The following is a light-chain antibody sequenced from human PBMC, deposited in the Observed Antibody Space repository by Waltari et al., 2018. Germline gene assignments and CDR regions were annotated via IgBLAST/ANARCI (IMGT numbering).Light chain of an antibody. CDR2: EDI. V-gene: IGLV3-10*01. CDR3: YSTDFSGHDRV. CDR1: ALSTKY. J-gene: IGLJ3*02. Sequence: SYELTQPPSVSVSPGQTARITCSGDALSTKYAYWYQQKSGQAPVLVIYEDIKRPTGIPERFSGSSSGTTATLTISGAHVDDEADYYCYSTDFSGHDRVFGGGTKLTIL.